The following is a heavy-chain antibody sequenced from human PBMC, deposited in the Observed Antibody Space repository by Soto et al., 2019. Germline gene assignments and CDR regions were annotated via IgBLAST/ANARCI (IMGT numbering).Heavy chain of an antibody. V-gene: IGHV4-31*03. J-gene: IGHJ4*02. CDR1: GGSISSGGYY. CDR2: IYYGGSP. CDR3: ARVVGGGSHPLDY. Sequence: QVQLQESGPGLVKPSQTLSLTCTVSGGSISSGGYYWSWIRQHPGKGLEWIGYIYYGGSPYYNPSLKSRVTISVATAKNQFSLQLSSVTAADTAVYYCARVVGGGSHPLDYCGQGTLVTVSS. D-gene: IGHD1-26*01.